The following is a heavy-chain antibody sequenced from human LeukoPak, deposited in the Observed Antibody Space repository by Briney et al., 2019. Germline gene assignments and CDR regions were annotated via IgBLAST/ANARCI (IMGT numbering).Heavy chain of an antibody. Sequence: GGSLRLSCAASGFTFSSYAMSWVRQAPGKGLEWVSFISSSSSYIYYADSLKGRFTISRDNAKNSLYLQMNSLRAEDTAVYYCARESDHSVSQVDFDLWGQGTMVTVSS. CDR3: ARESDHSVSQVDFDL. V-gene: IGHV3-21*01. D-gene: IGHD1-14*01. CDR1: GFTFSSYA. J-gene: IGHJ3*01. CDR2: ISSSSSYI.